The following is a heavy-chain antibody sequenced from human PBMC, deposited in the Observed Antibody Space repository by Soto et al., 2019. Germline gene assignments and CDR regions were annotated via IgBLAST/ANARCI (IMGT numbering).Heavy chain of an antibody. CDR2: ISGSGGST. V-gene: IGHV3-23*01. CDR1: GFTFSSYA. J-gene: IGHJ4*02. D-gene: IGHD3-16*02. CDR3: AKVEDDYIWGSYQVY. Sequence: EVQLLESGGGLVQPGGSLRLSCAASGFTFSSYAMSWVRQARGKGLEWVSAISGSGGSTYYADSVKGRFTISRDNSKNTLYLQMNSLRAEDTAVYYCAKVEDDYIWGSYQVYWGQGTLVTVSS.